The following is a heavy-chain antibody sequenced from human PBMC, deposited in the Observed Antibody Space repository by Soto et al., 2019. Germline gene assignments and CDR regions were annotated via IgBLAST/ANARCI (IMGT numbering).Heavy chain of an antibody. CDR2: IYSGGST. V-gene: IGHV3-66*01. CDR3: ARGEYSGYDYEDWYFDL. CDR1: GFTVSSNY. J-gene: IGHJ2*01. Sequence: EVQLVESGGGLVQPGGSLRLSCAASGFTVSSNYMSWVRQAPGKGLEWVSVIYSGGSTYYADSVKGRFTISRDNSKNTLYLQMNSLRAEDTAVYYCARGEYSGYDYEDWYFDLWGRGTLVTVSS. D-gene: IGHD5-12*01.